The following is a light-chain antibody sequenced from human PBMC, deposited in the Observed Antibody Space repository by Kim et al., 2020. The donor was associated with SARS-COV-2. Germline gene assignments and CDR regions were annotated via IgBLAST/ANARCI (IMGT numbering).Light chain of an antibody. J-gene: IGKJ1*01. V-gene: IGKV1-27*01. CDR1: QDINNY. CDR2: GVS. CDR3: QKYNSAPWT. Sequence: SSVGDRVTLTCRASQDINNYLAWYQQKPGTAPKLLIYGVSTLQSGVPSRFSGSGSAPDFTLTITSLQPEDVATYYCQKYNSAPWTFGQGTKVEIK.